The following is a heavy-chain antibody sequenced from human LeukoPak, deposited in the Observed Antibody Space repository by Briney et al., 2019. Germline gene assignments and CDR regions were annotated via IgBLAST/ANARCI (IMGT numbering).Heavy chain of an antibody. CDR1: GFTFSSYS. V-gene: IGHV3-21*01. J-gene: IGHJ4*02. CDR3: AGMAGGYCSGGSCYIDY. Sequence: PGGSLRLSRAASGFTFSSYSMNWVRQAPGKGLEWVSSISSSSSYIYYADSVKGRFTISRDNAKNSLYLQMNSLRAEDTAVYYCAGMAGGYCSGGSCYIDYWGQGTLVTVSS. D-gene: IGHD2-15*01. CDR2: ISSSSSYI.